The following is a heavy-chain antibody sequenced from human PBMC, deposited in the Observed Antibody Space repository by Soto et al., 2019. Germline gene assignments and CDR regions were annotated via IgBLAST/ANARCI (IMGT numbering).Heavy chain of an antibody. CDR3: AKSPSPGSAIPSYGGVDV. CDR1: GGSFTSFI. V-gene: IGHV1-69*02. Sequence: QVQLVQSGAEVKKPGSSVKVSCKASGGSFTSFIVTWVRQAPGQGLEWMGRIIPVLDVEYYAQKFQGRLTITAAKSTNTAYGELGRLISEDTAVYSCAKSPSPGSAIPSYGGVDVWGLGTAVTVSS. D-gene: IGHD2-21*02. J-gene: IGHJ6*02. CDR2: IIPVLDVE.